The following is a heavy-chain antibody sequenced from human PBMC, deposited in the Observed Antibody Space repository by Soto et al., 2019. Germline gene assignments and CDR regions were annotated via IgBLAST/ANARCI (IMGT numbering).Heavy chain of an antibody. D-gene: IGHD6-25*01. J-gene: IGHJ4*02. Sequence: SETLSLTCSVSGYSVSSSDYYWAWIRQPPGKGLEWIGSMFYSGLTYYNPSLKSRVTLSVDTSKNQFSLSLTSVTAADTAVYFCAKVVSGGHLDYWGQGTLVTVSS. CDR2: MFYSGLT. CDR3: AKVVSGGHLDY. V-gene: IGHV4-39*01. CDR1: GYSVSSSDYY.